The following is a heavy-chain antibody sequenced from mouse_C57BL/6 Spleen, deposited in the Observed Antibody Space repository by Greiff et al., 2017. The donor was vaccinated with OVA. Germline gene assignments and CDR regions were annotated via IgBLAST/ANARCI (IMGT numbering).Heavy chain of an antibody. J-gene: IGHJ3*01. D-gene: IGHD4-1*01. CDR2: IRSKSNNYAT. Sequence: EVQGVESGGGLVQPKGSLKLSCAASGFSFNTYAMNWVRQAPGKGLEWVARIRSKSNNYATYYADSVKDRFTISRDDSESMLYLQMNNLKTEDTAMYYCVEANWDGRFAYWGQGTLVTVSA. CDR1: GFSFNTYA. V-gene: IGHV10-1*01. CDR3: VEANWDGRFAY.